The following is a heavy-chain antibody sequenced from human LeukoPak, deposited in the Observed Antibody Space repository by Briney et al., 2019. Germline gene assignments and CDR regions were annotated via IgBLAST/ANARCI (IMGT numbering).Heavy chain of an antibody. V-gene: IGHV5-51*01. CDR2: IFPGDYDT. Sequence: GESLKISCEASGFNFNNYWVGWVRQMPGKGLEWMGIIFPGDYDTRYSPSFQGHVTISVDKSLSTAYLQWRSLRASATAMYFCAGHSFDTVDAFDVWGQGTIVTVSA. CDR1: GFNFNNYW. D-gene: IGHD2-2*02. CDR3: AGHSFDTVDAFDV. J-gene: IGHJ3*01.